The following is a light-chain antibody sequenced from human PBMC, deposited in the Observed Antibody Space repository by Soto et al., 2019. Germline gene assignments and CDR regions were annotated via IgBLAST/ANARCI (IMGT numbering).Light chain of an antibody. CDR1: NSNIGKSY. J-gene: IGLJ3*02. Sequence: QSVLTQPPSVSAAPGQKVTISCSGSNSNIGKSYVSWYQQLPGTAPKVLIYDNNQRPSGIPDRFSGSKSGTSATLGITGLQTGDEADYYCAAWDSSLSAVVFGGGTKVTVL. V-gene: IGLV1-51*01. CDR2: DNN. CDR3: AAWDSSLSAVV.